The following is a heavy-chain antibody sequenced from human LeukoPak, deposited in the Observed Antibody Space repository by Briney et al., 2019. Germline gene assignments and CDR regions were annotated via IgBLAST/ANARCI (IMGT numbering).Heavy chain of an antibody. J-gene: IGHJ6*03. CDR1: GFTFSSYA. CDR2: ISGSGGST. V-gene: IGHV3-23*01. CDR3: AKGYCSSTSCYLGGFYYYYYMDV. Sequence: GGSLRLSCAASGFTFSSYAMSWVRRAPGKGLEWVSAISGSGGSTYYADSVKGRFTISRDNSKNTLYLQMNNLRAEVTAVYYCAKGYCSSTSCYLGGFYYYYYMDVWGKGTTDTVSS. D-gene: IGHD2-2*01.